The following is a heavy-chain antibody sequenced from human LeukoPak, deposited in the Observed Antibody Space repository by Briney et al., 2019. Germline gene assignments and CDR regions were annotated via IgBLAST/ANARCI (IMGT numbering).Heavy chain of an antibody. Sequence: ASVKGSCKASGYTFTSYGISWVRQAPGQGVEWMGWISAYNGNTNYAQKLQGRVTMTTDTSTSTAYMELRSLRSDDTAVYYCARDRPLLWFGELDLGRTYYYYGMDVWGKGTTVTVSS. CDR1: GYTFTSYG. D-gene: IGHD3-10*01. CDR2: ISAYNGNT. V-gene: IGHV1-18*04. CDR3: ARDRPLLWFGELDLGRTYYYYGMDV. J-gene: IGHJ6*04.